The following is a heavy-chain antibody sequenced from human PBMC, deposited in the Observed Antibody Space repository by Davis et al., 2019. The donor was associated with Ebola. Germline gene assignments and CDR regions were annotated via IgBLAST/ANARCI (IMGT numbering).Heavy chain of an antibody. Sequence: ASVKVSCKASGYTFTSYAMNWVRQAPGQGLEWMGIINPSGGSTSYAQKFQGRVTMTRDTSTSTVYMELSSLRSEDTAVYYCARGIMVPLQFDPWGQGTLVTVSS. CDR2: INPSGGST. D-gene: IGHD2-8*01. J-gene: IGHJ5*02. V-gene: IGHV1-46*03. CDR1: GYTFTSYA. CDR3: ARGIMVPLQFDP.